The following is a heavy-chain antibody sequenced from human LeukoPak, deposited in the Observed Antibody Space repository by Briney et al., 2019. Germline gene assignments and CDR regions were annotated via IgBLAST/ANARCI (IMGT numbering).Heavy chain of an antibody. D-gene: IGHD3-16*02. CDR1: GGSFSDYY. J-gene: IGHJ4*02. V-gene: IGHV4-34*01. CDR2: INHSGTT. CDR3: ASHYSSGSYRYTGSFDS. Sequence: PSETLSLTCAVYGGSFSDYYWSWIRQPPGKGREWIGEINHSGTTNYSPSLKSRVSISVDTSKNQFSLKLNSVTAADAAMSYCASHYSSGSYRYTGSFDSWGQGMLVNVSS.